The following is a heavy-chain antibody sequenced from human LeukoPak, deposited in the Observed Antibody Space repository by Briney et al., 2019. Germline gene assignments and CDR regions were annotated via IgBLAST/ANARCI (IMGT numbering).Heavy chain of an antibody. J-gene: IGHJ2*01. V-gene: IGHV3-48*01. CDR1: GFTFSSYG. D-gene: IGHD5-24*01. Sequence: GGSLRLSCAASGFTFSSYGMTWVRQAPGKGLEWVSYISSSSSTIYYADSVKGRFTISRDNSKNTLYLEMNSLRAEDTAVYFCAKGRDVYNYWYFDLWGRGTLVTVSS. CDR2: ISSSSSTI. CDR3: AKGRDVYNYWYFDL.